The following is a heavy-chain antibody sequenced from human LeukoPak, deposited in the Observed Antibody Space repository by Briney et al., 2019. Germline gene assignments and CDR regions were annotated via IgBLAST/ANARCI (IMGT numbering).Heavy chain of an antibody. CDR3: ARDQGYSYGYYFDY. CDR1: GYTFTGYY. Sequence: ASVKVSCKASGYTFTGYYMHWVRQAPGQGLEWMGWINPNTGGTNYAQKFQGRVTKTRDTSISTAYMELSRLRSDDTAVYYCARDQGYSYGYYFDYWGQGTLVTVSS. V-gene: IGHV1-2*02. J-gene: IGHJ4*02. D-gene: IGHD5-18*01. CDR2: INPNTGGT.